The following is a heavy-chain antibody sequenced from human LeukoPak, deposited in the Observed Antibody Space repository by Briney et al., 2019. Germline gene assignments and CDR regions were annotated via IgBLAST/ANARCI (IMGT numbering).Heavy chain of an antibody. D-gene: IGHD6-13*01. CDR3: ARTKYSSSWYLY. CDR1: GVSFSGYY. Sequence: NPSETLSLTCAVYGVSFSGYYWSWIRQPPGKGLEWIGEINHSGSTNYNPSLKSRVTISVDTSKNQFSLKLSSVTAADTAVYYCARTKYSSSWYLYWGQGTLVTVSS. CDR2: INHSGST. J-gene: IGHJ4*02. V-gene: IGHV4-34*01.